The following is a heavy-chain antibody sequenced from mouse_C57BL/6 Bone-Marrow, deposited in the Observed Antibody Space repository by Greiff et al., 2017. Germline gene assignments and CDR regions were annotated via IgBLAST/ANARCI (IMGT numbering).Heavy chain of an antibody. Sequence: EVQLQQSGPELVKPGASVKISCKSSGYTFTDYYMNWVKQSHGKSLEWIGDINPNNGGTSYNQKFKGKATLTVDKSSSTAYMELRSLTSEDSAVYYCARWDDYDYFDYWGQGTTRTVSS. J-gene: IGHJ2*01. D-gene: IGHD2-4*01. CDR3: ARWDDYDYFDY. CDR2: INPNNGGT. CDR1: GYTFTDYY. V-gene: IGHV1-26*01.